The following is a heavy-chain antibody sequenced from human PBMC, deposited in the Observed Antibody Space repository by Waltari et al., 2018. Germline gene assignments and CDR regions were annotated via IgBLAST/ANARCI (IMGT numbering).Heavy chain of an antibody. D-gene: IGHD2-2*01. Sequence: QVQLQESGQGLVKPSQTLSLNCTVSGGSISTVDYYWGWVRQSPGKGLEWMGNSYYSGTTFYNPSLNRRITMSVDTSKNQLSLKLSSVTAADTAVYYCVRFAGCCSSTSNCYAFDPWGQGTLVPVSS. CDR3: VRFAGCCSSTSNCYAFDP. CDR2: SYYSGTT. J-gene: IGHJ5*02. V-gene: IGHV4-30-4*08. CDR1: GGSISTVDYY.